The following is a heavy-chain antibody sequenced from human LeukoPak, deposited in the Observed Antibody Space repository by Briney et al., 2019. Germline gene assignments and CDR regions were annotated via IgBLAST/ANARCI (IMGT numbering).Heavy chain of an antibody. CDR1: GFTVTRNF. V-gene: IGHV3-53*01. D-gene: IGHD1-1*01. CDR3: ARGGSDDWKRFDS. J-gene: IGHJ4*02. CDR2: IYSDGNT. Sequence: GGSLRLSCAASGFTVTRNFMSWVRQAPGKGLEWVSVIYSDGNTYYADSVKGRFTVSRDASKNTMSLQMNSLRGEDTAVYYCARGGSDDWKRFDSWGQGTLVTVSP.